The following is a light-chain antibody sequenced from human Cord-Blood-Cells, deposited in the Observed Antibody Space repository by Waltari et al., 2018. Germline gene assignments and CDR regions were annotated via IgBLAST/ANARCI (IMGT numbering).Light chain of an antibody. CDR2: DAS. Sequence: DIQMTQSPSTLSASVGDRVTITCRASQSISSWLAWYQQKPGKAPKLLIYDASSLESGVPSRFSGSGSGTEFTLTISSLQPDDFATYYCQQDNSYTFGQGTKLEIK. J-gene: IGKJ2*01. CDR1: QSISSW. CDR3: QQDNSYT. V-gene: IGKV1-5*01.